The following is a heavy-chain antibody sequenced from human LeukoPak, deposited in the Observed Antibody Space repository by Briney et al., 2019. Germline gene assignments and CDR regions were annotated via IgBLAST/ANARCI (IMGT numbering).Heavy chain of an antibody. Sequence: SETLSLTCTVSGGSISSSSYYWGWIRLPPGKGLEWIGSIYYSGSTYYNPSLKSRVTISVDTSKNQFSLKLSSVTAADTAVYYCARAIPIVPPPYYYYYGMDVWGQGTTVTVSS. D-gene: IGHD2-2*01. CDR3: ARAIPIVPPPYYYYYGMDV. CDR1: GGSISSSSYY. J-gene: IGHJ6*02. V-gene: IGHV4-39*07. CDR2: IYYSGST.